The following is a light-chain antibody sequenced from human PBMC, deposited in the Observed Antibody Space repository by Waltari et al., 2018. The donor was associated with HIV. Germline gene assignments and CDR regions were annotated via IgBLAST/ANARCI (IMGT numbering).Light chain of an antibody. CDR3: QQYYRPPPT. Sequence: DVVMTQSPDVLAVSLGGRATIHCKSSHKFFYTSSGKNDIAWYQQRPGQSPELLIYCASSRESGVSVWFSGGGSGTNFNLTISSVQAEDVADYFCQQYYRPPPTFGRGTKVEI. CDR2: CAS. CDR1: HKFFYTSSGKND. J-gene: IGKJ1*01. V-gene: IGKV4-1*01.